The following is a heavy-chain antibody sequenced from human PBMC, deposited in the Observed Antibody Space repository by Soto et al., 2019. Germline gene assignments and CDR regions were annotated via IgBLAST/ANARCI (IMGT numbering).Heavy chain of an antibody. V-gene: IGHV3-33*01. J-gene: IGHJ4*02. Sequence: GGSLRLSCAASGFTFSSYGMHWVRQAPGKGLEWVAVIWYDGSNKYYADSVKGRFTISRDNSKNTLYLQMNSLRAEDTAVYYCAREAAREYYFDYWGQGTLVTVSS. CDR1: GFTFSSYG. D-gene: IGHD6-6*01. CDR3: AREAAREYYFDY. CDR2: IWYDGSNK.